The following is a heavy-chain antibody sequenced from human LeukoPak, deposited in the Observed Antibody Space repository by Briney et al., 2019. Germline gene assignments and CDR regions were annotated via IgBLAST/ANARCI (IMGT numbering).Heavy chain of an antibody. CDR2: INPNSGGT. CDR3: ASGSSWYWFDP. J-gene: IGHJ5*02. CDR1: EYTFTGYY. V-gene: IGHV1-2*02. D-gene: IGHD6-13*01. Sequence: GASVKVSCKASEYTFTGYYMHWVRQAPGQGLEWMGWINPNSGGTNYAQKFQGRVTITADKSTSTAYMELSSLRSEDTAVYYCASGSSWYWFDPWGQGTLVTVSS.